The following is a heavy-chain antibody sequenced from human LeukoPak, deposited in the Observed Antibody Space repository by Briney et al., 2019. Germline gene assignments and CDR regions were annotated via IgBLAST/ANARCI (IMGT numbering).Heavy chain of an antibody. CDR3: ARAPSSGIPYYYGMDV. CDR2: IYYSGRT. D-gene: IGHD3-10*01. CDR1: SGSFSGYY. V-gene: IGHV4-59*01. Sequence: SETLSLTCAVYSGSFSGYYWSWIRQPPGKGLEWIGYIYYSGRTNYNPSLKSRVTISVDTSKNQFSLKLSSVTAADTAVYYCARAPSSGIPYYYGMDVWGQGTTVTVSS. J-gene: IGHJ6*02.